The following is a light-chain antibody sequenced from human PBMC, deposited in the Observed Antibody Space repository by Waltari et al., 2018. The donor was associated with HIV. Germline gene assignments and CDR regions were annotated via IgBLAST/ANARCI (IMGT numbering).Light chain of an antibody. CDR2: NNN. CDR1: SSNIGRDT. Sequence: QSVLTQPPSASGTPGQRVTLSCSGGSSNIGRDTVNWYQHLPGTAPKLLIYNNNRRPSGVPDRFSGSKSGTSASLAISGLQSEDEADYYCASWDGSLNGWVFGGGTKLTVL. J-gene: IGLJ3*02. CDR3: ASWDGSLNGWV. V-gene: IGLV1-44*01.